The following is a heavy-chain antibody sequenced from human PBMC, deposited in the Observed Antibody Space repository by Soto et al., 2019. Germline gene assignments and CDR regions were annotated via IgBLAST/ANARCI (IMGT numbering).Heavy chain of an antibody. Sequence: QVQLVQSGAEVKKPGASVKVSCKASGYTFTSYAMHWVRQAPGQRLEWMGWINAGNGNTKYSQKFQGRVTITRDPSAITAYKELIRLRAEDTAVYYCARTPGYSYGYNWGQGTLVTVSS. D-gene: IGHD5-18*01. CDR3: ARTPGYSYGYN. V-gene: IGHV1-3*01. CDR2: INAGNGNT. J-gene: IGHJ4*02. CDR1: GYTFTSYA.